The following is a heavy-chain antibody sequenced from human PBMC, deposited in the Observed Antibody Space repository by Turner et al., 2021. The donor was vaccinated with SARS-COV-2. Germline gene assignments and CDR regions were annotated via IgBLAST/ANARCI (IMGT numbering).Heavy chain of an antibody. J-gene: IGHJ4*02. V-gene: IGHV3-23*01. Sequence: DVQLLESGGGLVQPGGSLRLSCAAPGFTFSGYAMSWVRQAPGKGLEWVSAISGSGGTTYYADSVKCRFTISRDNSKNTLYLQMNSLRAEDTAVYYCAKADRVMIVVVITLFDYWGQGTLVTVSS. CDR3: AKADRVMIVVVITLFDY. CDR1: GFTFSGYA. D-gene: IGHD3-22*01. CDR2: ISGSGGTT.